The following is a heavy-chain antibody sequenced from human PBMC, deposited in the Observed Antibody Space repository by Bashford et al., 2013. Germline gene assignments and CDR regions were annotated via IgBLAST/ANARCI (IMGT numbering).Heavy chain of an antibody. CDR3: ARGRGDDFWSGYPQNYNWFDP. D-gene: IGHD3-3*01. J-gene: IGHJ5*02. CDR2: IYYSGST. Sequence: SSETLSLTCTVSGGSISSGGYYWSWIRQHPGKGLEWIGYIYYSGSTYYNPSLKSRVTISVDTSKNQFSLKLSSVTAADTAVYYCARGRGDDFWSGYPQNYNWFDPWGQGTLVTVSS. V-gene: IGHV4-31*03. CDR1: GGSISSGGYY.